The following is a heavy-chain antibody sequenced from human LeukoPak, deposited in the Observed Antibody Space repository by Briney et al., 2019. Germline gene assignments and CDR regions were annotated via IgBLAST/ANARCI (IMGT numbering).Heavy chain of an antibody. D-gene: IGHD3-10*01. CDR2: IYYSGST. V-gene: IGHV4-59*02. J-gene: IGHJ4*02. Sequence: SETLSLTCTVSGGSVSSYYWSWIRQPPGKGLEWIGYIYYSGSTNYNPSLKSRVTISVDTSKNQFSLKLSSVTAADTAVYYCARGQEHRLYGSGIAFDYWGQGTLVTVSS. CDR3: ARGQEHRLYGSGIAFDY. CDR1: GGSVSSYY.